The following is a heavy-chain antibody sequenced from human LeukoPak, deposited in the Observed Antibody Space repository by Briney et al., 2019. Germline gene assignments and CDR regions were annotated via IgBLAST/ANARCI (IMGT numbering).Heavy chain of an antibody. CDR3: AIPPYCSSTSCYDVRSGYFQH. D-gene: IGHD2-2*01. Sequence: GGSLRLSCAASGFTFSSYGMHWVRQAPGKGLEWVAFIRYDGSNKYYADSVKGRFTISRDNSKNTLYLQMNSLRAEDTAVYYCAIPPYCSSTSCYDVRSGYFQHWGQGTLVTVSS. CDR1: GFTFSSYG. J-gene: IGHJ1*01. CDR2: IRYDGSNK. V-gene: IGHV3-30*02.